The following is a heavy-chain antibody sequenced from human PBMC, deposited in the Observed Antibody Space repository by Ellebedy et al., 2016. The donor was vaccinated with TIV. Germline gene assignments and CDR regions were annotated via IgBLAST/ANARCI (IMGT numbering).Heavy chain of an antibody. CDR1: GGSISSSNW. CDR3: ARDRDVTSRGIIDS. V-gene: IGHV4-4*02. CDR2: VYHSGST. D-gene: IGHD3-10*01. J-gene: IGHJ4*02. Sequence: MPSETLSLTCAVSGGSISSSNWWPWVRQAPGRGLEWIGEVYHSGSTYYNPSLESRVTMSVDKSKNQFSLILSSVTAADTAVYYCARDRDVTSRGIIDSWGQGILVTVSS.